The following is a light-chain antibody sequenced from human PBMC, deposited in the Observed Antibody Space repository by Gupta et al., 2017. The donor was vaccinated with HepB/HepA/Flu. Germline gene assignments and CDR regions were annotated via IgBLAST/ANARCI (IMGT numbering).Light chain of an antibody. V-gene: IGKV3-20*01. CDR3: QQYGSTPLYN. CDR2: GAS. Sequence: NVLTPSLDTLSFSPGERVTLPCRARQSLNNDYLAWYQQKPGQAPRLLLNGASSRATGISDRFSGSGSGTDFTLTISGREPEDSAVYYCQQYGSTPLYNFGQGTKLEIK. CDR1: QSLNNDY. J-gene: IGKJ2*01.